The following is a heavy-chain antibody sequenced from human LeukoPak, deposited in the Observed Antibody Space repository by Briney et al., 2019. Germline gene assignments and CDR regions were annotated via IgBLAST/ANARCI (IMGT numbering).Heavy chain of an antibody. CDR2: ITAIAGDT. J-gene: IGHJ6*02. CDR3: AKDGSYGDYGDYYYYGMDV. V-gene: IGHV3-23*01. CDR1: GFTFSSYA. D-gene: IGHD4-17*01. Sequence: PGGSLRLSCGTSGFTFSSYAMSWVRQAPGKGLEWVSLITAIAGDTHYADSVKGRFTISRDNSKNTLYLQMNSLRAEDTAVYYCAKDGSYGDYGDYYYYGMDVWGQGTTVTVSS.